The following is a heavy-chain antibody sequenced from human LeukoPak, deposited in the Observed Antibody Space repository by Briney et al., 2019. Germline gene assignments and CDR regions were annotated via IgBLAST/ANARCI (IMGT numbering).Heavy chain of an antibody. CDR2: IYHSGST. D-gene: IGHD4-11*01. CDR3: ARTTVTTFWFDP. V-gene: IGHV4-39*07. J-gene: IGHJ5*02. Sequence: SETLSLTCTVSGGSISSSNYYWGWIRQPPGKGLEWIGSIYHSGSTYYNPSLKSRVTISVDTSKNQFSLKLSSVTAADTAVYYCARTTVTTFWFDPWGQGTLVTVSS. CDR1: GGSISSSNYY.